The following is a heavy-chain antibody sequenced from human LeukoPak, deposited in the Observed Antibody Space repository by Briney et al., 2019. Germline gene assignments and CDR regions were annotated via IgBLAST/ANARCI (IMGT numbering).Heavy chain of an antibody. CDR2: IYNGGTI. D-gene: IGHD7-27*01. J-gene: IGHJ4*02. CDR3: ARDGESHYYDY. V-gene: IGHV3-66*01. Sequence: PGGSLRLSCAASGFTVSSNYMSWVRQAPGKGLEWVSVIYNGGTIYYADSVKGTFTISGDNSKNTVYLEMNSLGAEDTSVYYCARDGESHYYDYWGQGTLVTVSS. CDR1: GFTVSSNY.